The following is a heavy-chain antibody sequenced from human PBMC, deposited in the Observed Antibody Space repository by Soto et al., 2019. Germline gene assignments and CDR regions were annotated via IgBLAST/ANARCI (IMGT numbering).Heavy chain of an antibody. Sequence: GASVKVSCKVSGYTLTELSMHWVRQAPGKGLEWMGGFDPEDGETIYAQKFQGRVTMTEDTSTDTAYMELSSLRSEDTAVYYCAVSLSSGYWPAFDYWGQGTLVTVS. V-gene: IGHV1-24*01. D-gene: IGHD3-22*01. J-gene: IGHJ4*02. CDR2: FDPEDGET. CDR3: AVSLSSGYWPAFDY. CDR1: GYTLTELS.